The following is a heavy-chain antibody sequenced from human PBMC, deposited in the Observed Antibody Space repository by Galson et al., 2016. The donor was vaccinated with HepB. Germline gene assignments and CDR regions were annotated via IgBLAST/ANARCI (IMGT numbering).Heavy chain of an antibody. D-gene: IGHD4-17*01. CDR2: IIPIFGTA. J-gene: IGHJ4*02. V-gene: IGHV1-69*06. CDR3: ARASDYGDYSDY. CDR1: GGTFSSYA. Sequence: SVKVSCKASGGTFSSYAISWVRQAPGQGLEWMGGIIPIFGTANYAQKFQGRVTITADKSTSTAYMELSSLRSEDTAVYYCARASDYGDYSDYWGQGTLVTVSS.